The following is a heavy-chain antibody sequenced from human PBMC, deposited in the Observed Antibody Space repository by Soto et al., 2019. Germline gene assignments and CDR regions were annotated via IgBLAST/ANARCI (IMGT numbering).Heavy chain of an antibody. CDR2: INPYTGGT. V-gene: IGHV1-2*02. D-gene: IGHD2-21*02. Sequence: QVQLVQSGSEVKEPGASVKVSCKASGYTFTGYYVLWVRQAPGQGPECMGWINPYTGGTNYAQKFQGRVTMTRDTSISTAYMELSKLISDDTAVYYCATQFHHCGGDCYRGPYFGMDVWGQGPTVTVSS. J-gene: IGHJ6*02. CDR3: ATQFHHCGGDCYRGPYFGMDV. CDR1: GYTFTGYY.